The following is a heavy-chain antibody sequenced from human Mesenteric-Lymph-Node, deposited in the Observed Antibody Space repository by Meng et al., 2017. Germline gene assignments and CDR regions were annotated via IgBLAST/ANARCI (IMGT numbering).Heavy chain of an antibody. CDR1: GFTFSSYE. CDR2: ISSSSSYI. CDR3: AKDKYYYDSSGYSTYYFDY. D-gene: IGHD3-22*01. V-gene: IGHV3-21*04. J-gene: IGHJ4*02. Sequence: GESLKISCAASGFTFSSYEMNWVRQAPGKGLEWVSSISSSSSYIYYADSVKGRFTISRDNAKNSLYLQMNSLRAEDTAVYYCAKDKYYYDSSGYSTYYFDYWGQGTLVTVSS.